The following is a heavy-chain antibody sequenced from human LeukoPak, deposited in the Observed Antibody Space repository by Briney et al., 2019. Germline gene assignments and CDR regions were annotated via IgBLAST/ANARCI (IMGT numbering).Heavy chain of an antibody. Sequence: KPSETLSLTCVVYGGSLNGHYWSWIRQSPGNGLEWIGEGSDSGGTKFNPSLKSRVTISADTSKNQFSLRLRSVTAADTAVYHCAKNGQSGFSFDPWGQGTLVTVSS. CDR2: GSDSGGT. D-gene: IGHD1-26*01. CDR3: AKNGQSGFSFDP. CDR1: GGSLNGHY. J-gene: IGHJ5*02. V-gene: IGHV4-34*01.